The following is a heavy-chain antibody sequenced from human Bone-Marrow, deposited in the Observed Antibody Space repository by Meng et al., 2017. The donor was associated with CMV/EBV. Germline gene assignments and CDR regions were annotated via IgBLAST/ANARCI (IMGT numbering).Heavy chain of an antibody. V-gene: IGHV1-2*02. CDR3: ARGGGYSSSWPLGY. Sequence: VPLVQSGPEGKKPGASVKVSCKASGYTFTGYYMHWGRQAPGQGLEWMGWINPNSGGTNYAKKFQGRVTMTRDTSISTAYMELSRLRSDDTAVYYCARGGGYSSSWPLGYWGQGTLVTVSS. D-gene: IGHD6-13*01. CDR2: INPNSGGT. CDR1: GYTFTGYY. J-gene: IGHJ4*02.